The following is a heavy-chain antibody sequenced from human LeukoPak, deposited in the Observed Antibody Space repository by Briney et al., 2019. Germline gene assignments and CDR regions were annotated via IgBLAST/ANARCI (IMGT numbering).Heavy chain of an antibody. Sequence: GGSLRFSCAASGFTFSSYAMSWVRQAPGKGLEWVSAISGSGGSTYYADSVKGRFTISRDNSKNTPYLQMNSLRAEDTAVYYCAKDQITMIVVVIPDSFDYWGQGTLVTVSS. CDR1: GFTFSSYA. J-gene: IGHJ4*02. V-gene: IGHV3-23*01. D-gene: IGHD3-22*01. CDR2: ISGSGGST. CDR3: AKDQITMIVVVIPDSFDY.